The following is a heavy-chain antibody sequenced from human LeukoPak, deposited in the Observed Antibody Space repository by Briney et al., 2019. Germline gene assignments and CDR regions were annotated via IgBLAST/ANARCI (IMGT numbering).Heavy chain of an antibody. CDR3: AKGSSGGVDF. V-gene: IGHV6-1*01. CDR1: GDSVSSNSAA. D-gene: IGHD6-6*01. Sequence: SQTLSLTCAISGDSVSSNSAAWSWIRQSPSRGLEWLGRTYYRSTWSNDYAVSVNSRITINPDTSKNQFSLQLNSVTAADTAVYYCAKGSSGGVDFWGQGTLVTVSS. J-gene: IGHJ4*02. CDR2: TYYRSTWSN.